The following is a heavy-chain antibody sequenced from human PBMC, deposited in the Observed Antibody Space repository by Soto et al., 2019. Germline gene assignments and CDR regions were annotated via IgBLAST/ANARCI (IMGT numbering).Heavy chain of an antibody. V-gene: IGHV4-30-4*01. CDR3: ARDFKRYSRPPGPLEY. J-gene: IGHJ4*02. CDR2: IYYSGNT. D-gene: IGHD6-13*01. CDR1: GDSISSGDYY. Sequence: SETLSVTCTVSGDSISSGDYYWSWIRQPPGKGLEWIGCIYYSGNTYYNPSLKRRFSISVDTSKNQFSLQLSSVTVADTAVYYCARDFKRYSRPPGPLEYWGLRTLVTVSS.